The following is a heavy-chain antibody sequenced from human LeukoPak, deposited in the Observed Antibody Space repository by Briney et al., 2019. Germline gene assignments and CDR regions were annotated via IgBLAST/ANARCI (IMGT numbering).Heavy chain of an antibody. CDR2: ISSSGSTI. V-gene: IGHV3-11*04. Sequence: GGSLRLSCAASGFTFSDYYMSWIRQAPGKGLEWVSYISSSGSTIYYADSVKGRFTFSRDNAKNSLYLQMNSLRAEDTAVYYCARVPPAAYYYYMDVWGKGTTVTVSS. CDR3: ARVPPAAYYYYMDV. J-gene: IGHJ6*03. CDR1: GFTFSDYY.